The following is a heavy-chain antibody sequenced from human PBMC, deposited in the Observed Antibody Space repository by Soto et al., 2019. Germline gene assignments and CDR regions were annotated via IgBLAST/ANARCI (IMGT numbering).Heavy chain of an antibody. J-gene: IGHJ6*02. D-gene: IGHD6-19*01. V-gene: IGHV3-30*03. CDR2: ISYDGNKK. CDR1: GFTFSSYG. CDR3: ARGGHSSGWSEFYGMDV. Sequence: QVQLVESGGGVVQPGRSLRLSCAGSGFTFSSYGIHWVRQAPGRGLEWVAVISYDGNKKYYADSVKGRFTISTDNSKNTLYLQMNSLRAEDTAVYYCARGGHSSGWSEFYGMDVWGQGTTVTVSS.